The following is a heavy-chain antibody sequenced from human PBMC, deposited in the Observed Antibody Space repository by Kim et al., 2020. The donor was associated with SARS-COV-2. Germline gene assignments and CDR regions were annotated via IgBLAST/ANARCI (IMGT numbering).Heavy chain of an antibody. CDR3: AKNHGLTPRFDY. CDR2: ISYDGSNK. V-gene: IGHV3-30*18. Sequence: GGSLRLYCAASGFTFSSYGMHWVRQAPGKGLEWVAVISYDGSNKYYADSVKGRFTISRDNSKNTLYLQMNSLRAEDTAVYYCAKNHGLTPRFDYWGQGTLVTVSS. D-gene: IGHD6-19*01. J-gene: IGHJ4*02. CDR1: GFTFSSYG.